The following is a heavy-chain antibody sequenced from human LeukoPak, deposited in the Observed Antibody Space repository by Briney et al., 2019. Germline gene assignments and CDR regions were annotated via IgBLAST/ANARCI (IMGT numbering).Heavy chain of an antibody. V-gene: IGHV1-2*02. CDR1: GYTFTGYY. CDR3: ARAAAGIYGMDV. J-gene: IGHJ6*02. D-gene: IGHD6-13*01. Sequence: GATVKVSCKASGYTFTGYYMHWVRQAPGQGLEWMGWINPNSGGTNYARKFQGRVTMTRDTSISTAYMELSRLRSDDTAMYYCARAAAGIYGMDVWGQGTTVTVSS. CDR2: INPNSGGT.